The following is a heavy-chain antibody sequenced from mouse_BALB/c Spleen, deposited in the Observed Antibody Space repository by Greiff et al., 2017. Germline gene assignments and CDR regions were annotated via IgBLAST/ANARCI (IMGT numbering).Heavy chain of an antibody. CDR2: ISSGGSYT. J-gene: IGHJ2*01. CDR1: GFTFSSYG. V-gene: IGHV5-6*01. Sequence: EVLLVESGGDLVKPGGSLKLSCAASGFTFSSYGMSWVRQTPDKRLEWVATISSGGSYTYYPDSVKGRFTISRDNAKNTLYLQMSSLKSEDTAMYYCARFDYDISYDFDYWGQGTTLTVSS. D-gene: IGHD2-4*01. CDR3: ARFDYDISYDFDY.